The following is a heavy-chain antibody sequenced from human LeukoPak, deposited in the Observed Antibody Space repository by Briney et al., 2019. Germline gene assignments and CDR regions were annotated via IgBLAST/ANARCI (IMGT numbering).Heavy chain of an antibody. CDR2: IIPVFGTA. CDR1: GGTFSSYA. V-gene: IGHV1-69*13. J-gene: IGHJ4*02. Sequence: SVKVSCKASGGTFSSYAISWVRQAPGQGLEWMGGIIPVFGTANYAQKFQGRVTITADESTSTAYMELSSLRSEDTAVYYCARCDYYDSRSFDYWGQGSLVTVSS. CDR3: ARCDYYDSRSFDY. D-gene: IGHD3-22*01.